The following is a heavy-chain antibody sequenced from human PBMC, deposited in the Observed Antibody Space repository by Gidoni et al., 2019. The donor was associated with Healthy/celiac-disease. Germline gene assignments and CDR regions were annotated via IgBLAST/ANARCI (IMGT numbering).Heavy chain of an antibody. J-gene: IGHJ4*02. Sequence: EVQLVQSGAEVKKPGESLRISCRVSGYTSTSYWISWVRQMPGKGLEWMGRIDPSDSYTNYSPSFQGHVTISADKSISTANRQWSSLKASDTAMYYCASHPDYYDSRRYFDDWGQGTLVTFSS. D-gene: IGHD3-22*01. V-gene: IGHV5-10-1*03. CDR2: IDPSDSYT. CDR3: ASHPDYYDSRRYFDD. CDR1: GYTSTSYW.